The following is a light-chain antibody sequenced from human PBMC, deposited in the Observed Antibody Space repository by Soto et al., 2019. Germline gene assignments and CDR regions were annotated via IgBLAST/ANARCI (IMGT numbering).Light chain of an antibody. CDR1: QSVSSGY. CDR2: VAS. CDR3: QQYSSSPPIT. V-gene: IGKV3-20*01. J-gene: IGKJ5*01. Sequence: EIVVTQSPGTLSLSPGERATLSCRASQSVSSGYLAWYQQKPGQAPRLLIYVASSRATGIPDRISGSGSGTDFTLTISRLEPEDFAVYYCQQYSSSPPITFGQGTRLEIK.